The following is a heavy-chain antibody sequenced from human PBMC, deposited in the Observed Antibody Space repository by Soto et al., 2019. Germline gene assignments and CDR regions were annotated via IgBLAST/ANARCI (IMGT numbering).Heavy chain of an antibody. CDR3: ARGHYDVLTGSYYYCGMDV. Sequence: QVQLVQSGAEVKKPGSSVKVSCKASGGTFSSYAISWVRQAPGQGLEWMGGIIPIFGTANYAQKFQGRVTITPDDXXSXAXXELGSLRSEATAVYYCARGHYDVLTGSYYYCGMDVWGQGTTVTVSS. V-gene: IGHV1-69*05. CDR1: GGTFSSYA. CDR2: IIPIFGTA. D-gene: IGHD3-9*01. J-gene: IGHJ6*02.